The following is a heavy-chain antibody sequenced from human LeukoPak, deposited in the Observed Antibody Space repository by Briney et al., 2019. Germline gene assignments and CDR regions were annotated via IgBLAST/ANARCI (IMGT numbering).Heavy chain of an antibody. D-gene: IGHD6-13*01. CDR1: GGTFSSYA. Sequence: ASVTVSCKASGGTFSSYAISWVRQAPGQGLEWMGWINPNSGGTNYAQKFQGRVTMTRDTSISTAYMELSRLRSDDTAVYYCARDAFTAALHAFDIWGQGTMVTVSS. J-gene: IGHJ3*02. CDR2: INPNSGGT. V-gene: IGHV1-2*02. CDR3: ARDAFTAALHAFDI.